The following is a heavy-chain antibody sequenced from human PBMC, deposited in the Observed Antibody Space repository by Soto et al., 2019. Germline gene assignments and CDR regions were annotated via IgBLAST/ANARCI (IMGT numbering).Heavy chain of an antibody. Sequence: GGSLRLSCAASGFTFSSYAMSWVRQAPGKGLEWVSAISGSGGRTYYADSVKGRFTIARDNTKNSLYLQMNSLRAEDTAVYYCARDPLRGKNKYDVVHSSGFDYWGQGTLVTVSS. CDR1: GFTFSSYA. CDR2: ISGSGGRT. CDR3: ARDPLRGKNKYDVVHSSGFDY. D-gene: IGHD6-19*01. V-gene: IGHV3-23*01. J-gene: IGHJ4*02.